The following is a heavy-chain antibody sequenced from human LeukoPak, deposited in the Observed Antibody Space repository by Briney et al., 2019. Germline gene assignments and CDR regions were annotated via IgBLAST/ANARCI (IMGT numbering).Heavy chain of an antibody. CDR3: ARDRIQVTTRYYGMDV. CDR1: GYTFTSYA. D-gene: IGHD4-17*01. Sequence: ASVKVSCKASGYTFTSYAMHWVRQAPGQRLEWMGWINAGNGNTKYSQKFQGRVTITRDTSASTAYVELSSLRSEDTAVYYCARDRIQVTTRYYGMDVWGQGTKVTVSS. V-gene: IGHV1-3*01. CDR2: INAGNGNT. J-gene: IGHJ6*02.